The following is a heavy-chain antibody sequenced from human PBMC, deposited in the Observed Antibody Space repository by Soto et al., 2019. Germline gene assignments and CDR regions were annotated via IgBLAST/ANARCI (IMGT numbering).Heavy chain of an antibody. J-gene: IGHJ6*02. D-gene: IGHD6-13*01. CDR2: ISGSGGST. CDR1: GFTFSSYS. Sequence: SCAASGFTFSSYSMSWVRQAPGKGLEWVSAISGSGGSTYYADSVKGRFTISRDNSKNTLYLQMNSLRAEDTAVYYCAKGDSSSYYYYGMDVWGQGTTVTVSS. CDR3: AKGDSSSYYYYGMDV. V-gene: IGHV3-23*01.